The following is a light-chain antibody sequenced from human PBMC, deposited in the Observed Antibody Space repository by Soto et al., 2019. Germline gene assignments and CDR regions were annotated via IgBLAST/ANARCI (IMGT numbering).Light chain of an antibody. CDR2: KAS. CDR1: QSISSW. J-gene: IGKJ2*01. CDR3: QQYNSYPST. V-gene: IGKV1-5*03. Sequence: DIQMTQSPSTLSASVGDRVTITCRASQSISSWLAWYQQKPGKAPKLLIYKASSLESGVPSRFSGSGSGTECTRTISSLHPDDFATYYCQQYNSYPSTFGQGTKLEIK.